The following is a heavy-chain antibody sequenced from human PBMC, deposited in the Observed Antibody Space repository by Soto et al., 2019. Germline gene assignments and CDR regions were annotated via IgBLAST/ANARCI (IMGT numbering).Heavy chain of an antibody. CDR1: GGSISSGDYY. Sequence: SETLSLTCTVSGGSISSGDYYWSWIRQPPGKSLEWIGYIYYSGSTYYNPSLKRRVTISVDTSKNQYSLKLSSVTAADTAVYYCARDSVSGSGYYYFDYWGQGTLVTVSS. D-gene: IGHD3-22*01. CDR2: IYYSGST. V-gene: IGHV4-30-4*01. CDR3: ARDSVSGSGYYYFDY. J-gene: IGHJ4*02.